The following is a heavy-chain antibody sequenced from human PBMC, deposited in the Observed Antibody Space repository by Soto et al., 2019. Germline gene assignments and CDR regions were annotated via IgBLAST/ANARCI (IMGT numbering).Heavy chain of an antibody. D-gene: IGHD2-8*01. V-gene: IGHV3-11*06. CDR1: GFFLSNNW. J-gene: IGHJ6*02. Sequence: QVQLVESGGGWVKPGESLRLSCIGSGFFLSNNWMTWIRQAPGKGLEWVSYISDSGGYTIYADSLKGRFTISRDNARNSLWLQINSLTAEDTAVYYCARSSGWRQVGVYNYGLDVWGQGTTVIVSS. CDR3: ARSSGWRQVGVYNYGLDV. CDR2: ISDSGGYT.